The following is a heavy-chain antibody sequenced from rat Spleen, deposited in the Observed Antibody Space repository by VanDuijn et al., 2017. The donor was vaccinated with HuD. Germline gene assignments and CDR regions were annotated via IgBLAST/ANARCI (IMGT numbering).Heavy chain of an antibody. D-gene: IGHD4-1*01. CDR3: ARRDRAFDY. CDR2: ISYDGSST. CDR1: GFTFSDYY. J-gene: IGHJ2*01. V-gene: IGHV5-29*01. Sequence: EVQLVESDGGLVQPGRSLKLSCAASGFTFSDYYMAWVRQAPTKGLEWVATISYDGSSTYYRDSVKGRFTISRDNAKSTLYLQMDSLRSEDTATYYCARRDRAFDYWGQGVMVTVSS.